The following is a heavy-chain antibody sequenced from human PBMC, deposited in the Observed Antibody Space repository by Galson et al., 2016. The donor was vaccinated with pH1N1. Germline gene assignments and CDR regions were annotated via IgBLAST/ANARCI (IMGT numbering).Heavy chain of an antibody. CDR1: GDSVSSNSAT. J-gene: IGHJ3*02. Sequence: CAISGDSVSSNSATWNWIRQSPSRGLEWLGRTYYRSKWYNDYAESVKSRIIISPDTSKNQLSLQLNSVTPADTAVYYCARGVIDYDFWSGYRDHAAFDIWGQGTMVIVSS. CDR2: TYYRSKWYN. CDR3: ARGVIDYDFWSGYRDHAAFDI. V-gene: IGHV6-1*01. D-gene: IGHD3-3*01.